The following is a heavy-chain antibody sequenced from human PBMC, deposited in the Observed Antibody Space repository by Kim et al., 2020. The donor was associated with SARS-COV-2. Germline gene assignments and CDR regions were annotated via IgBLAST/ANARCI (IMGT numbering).Heavy chain of an antibody. Sequence: SVKVSCKASGGTFSSYAISWVRQAPGQGLEWMGGIIPIFGTANYAQKFQGRVTITADESTSTAYMELSSLRSEDTAVYYCAREYKDDILTGYYRDYYYYGMDVWGQGTTVTVSS. CDR1: GGTFSSYA. J-gene: IGHJ6*02. V-gene: IGHV1-69*13. D-gene: IGHD3-9*01. CDR2: IIPIFGTA. CDR3: AREYKDDILTGYYRDYYYYGMDV.